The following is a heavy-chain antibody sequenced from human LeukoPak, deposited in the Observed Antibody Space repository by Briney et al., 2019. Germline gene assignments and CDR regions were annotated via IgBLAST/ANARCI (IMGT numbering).Heavy chain of an antibody. Sequence: GRSLRLSCAASGFTFSDYGMHWVRQAPDKGLEWVAFISYHTINKYYADSVKGRFTISRDNSKNTLYLQMNSLRAEDTAVYYCAKGGRDDGITVWGQGTLVTVSS. CDR3: AKGGRDDGITV. CDR1: GFTFSDYG. D-gene: IGHD1-14*01. J-gene: IGHJ4*02. V-gene: IGHV3-30*18. CDR2: ISYHTINK.